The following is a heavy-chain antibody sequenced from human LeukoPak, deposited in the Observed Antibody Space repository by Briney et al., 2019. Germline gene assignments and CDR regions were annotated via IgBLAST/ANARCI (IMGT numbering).Heavy chain of an antibody. CDR2: ISGSGGTP. CDR3: IPRGILHS. J-gene: IGHJ5*02. D-gene: IGHD3-16*01. Sequence: PPGGSLRLSCAASGFTFSSIAMSWVRQAPGKGLEWVSTISGSGGTPYYADSVRGRFTISRDNSKNTLGLQMNSLRVDDTAIYYCIPRGILHSWGQGTLVTVSS. CDR1: GFTFSSIA. V-gene: IGHV3-23*01.